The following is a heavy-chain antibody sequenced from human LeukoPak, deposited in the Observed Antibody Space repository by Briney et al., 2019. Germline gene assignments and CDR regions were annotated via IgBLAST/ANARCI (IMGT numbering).Heavy chain of an antibody. J-gene: IGHJ4*02. CDR3: ASRNYYDSSGYYYYYFDY. V-gene: IGHV3-23*01. CDR2: ISGSGTST. Sequence: GGSLRLSWAASGFTFSSYAMNWVRQAPGEGLEWVSGISGSGTSTYYADSVKGRFTISRDNSKTTLYLQMNSLRAEDTAVYYCASRNYYDSSGYYYYYFDYWGQGILVTVSS. CDR1: GFTFSSYA. D-gene: IGHD3-22*01.